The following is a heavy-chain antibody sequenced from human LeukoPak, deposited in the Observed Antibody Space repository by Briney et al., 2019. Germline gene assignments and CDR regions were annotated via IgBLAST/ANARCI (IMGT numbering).Heavy chain of an antibody. CDR2: ISGSGGST. V-gene: IGHV3-23*01. CDR1: GFTFSSYE. Sequence: PGGSLRLSRAASGFTFSSYEMNWVRQAPGKGLEWVSAISGSGGSTYYADSVKGRFTISRDNSKDTLYLQMNSLRAEDTAVYYCAKDLSVVAATKGPDYWGQGTLVTVSS. D-gene: IGHD2-15*01. CDR3: AKDLSVVAATKGPDY. J-gene: IGHJ4*02.